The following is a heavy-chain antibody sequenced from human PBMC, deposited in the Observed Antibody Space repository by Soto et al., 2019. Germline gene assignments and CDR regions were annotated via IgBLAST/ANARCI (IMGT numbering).Heavy chain of an antibody. V-gene: IGHV1-18*01. CDR2: ISAYNGNT. Sequence: GASVKVSCKASGYTFTSYGISWVRQAPGQGLEWMGWISAYNGNTNYAQKLQGRVTMTTDTSTSTAYMELRRLRSDDTAVYYCARLHSSGWRDNWFDPWGQGTLVTVSS. CDR3: ARLHSSGWRDNWFDP. D-gene: IGHD6-19*01. CDR1: GYTFTSYG. J-gene: IGHJ5*02.